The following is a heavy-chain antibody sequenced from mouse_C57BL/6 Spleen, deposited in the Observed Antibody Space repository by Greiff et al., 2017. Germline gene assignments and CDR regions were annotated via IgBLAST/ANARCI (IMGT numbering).Heavy chain of an antibody. D-gene: IGHD1-1*01. CDR1: GFNIKDDY. CDR3: TITTVVATRAMDY. CDR2: IDPENGDT. V-gene: IGHV14-4*01. J-gene: IGHJ4*01. Sequence: VQLQQSGAELVRPGASVKLSCTASGFNIKDDYMHWVKQRPEQGLVWIGWIDPENGDTEYASKFQGKATITADTSSNTAYLQLSSLTSEDTAVYYCTITTVVATRAMDYWGQGTSVTVAS.